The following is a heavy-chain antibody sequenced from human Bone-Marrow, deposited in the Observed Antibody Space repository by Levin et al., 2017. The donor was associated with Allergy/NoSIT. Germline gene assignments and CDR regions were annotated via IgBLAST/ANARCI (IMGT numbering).Heavy chain of an antibody. V-gene: IGHV1-46*01. CDR1: GYSFTSYY. D-gene: IGHD3-9*01. CDR2: INPSGGST. J-gene: IGHJ4*02. Sequence: ASVKVSCKASGYSFTSYYMHWVRQAPGQGLEWMGVINPSGGSTTYAQKFHGRITMTRDTSTSTVYMELSSLRSDDTAVYYCARGGILTGYHYYFDCWGQGALVTVSS. CDR3: ARGGILTGYHYYFDC.